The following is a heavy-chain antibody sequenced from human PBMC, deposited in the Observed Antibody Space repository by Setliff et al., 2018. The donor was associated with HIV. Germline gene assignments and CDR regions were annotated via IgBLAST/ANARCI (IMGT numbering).Heavy chain of an antibody. D-gene: IGHD2-2*01. CDR3: ATQRDIVMVPGQGGFDI. CDR2: ISAYNGNT. Sequence: GASVKVSCKASGYTLTSYGISWVRQAPGQGLEWMGWISAYNGNTNYAQKVQGRVTMTTDTSTSTAYMELRSLRSDDTAMYYCATQRDIVMVPGQGGFDIWAQGTMVTVSS. CDR1: GYTLTSYG. J-gene: IGHJ3*02. V-gene: IGHV1-18*01.